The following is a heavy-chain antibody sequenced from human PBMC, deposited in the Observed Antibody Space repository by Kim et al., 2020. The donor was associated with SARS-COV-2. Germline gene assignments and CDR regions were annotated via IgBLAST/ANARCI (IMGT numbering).Heavy chain of an antibody. CDR3: ARDRVIYGSGSYLGWFDP. D-gene: IGHD3-10*01. CDR1: GFTFSSYA. CDR2: ISYDGSNK. Sequence: GGSLRLSCAASGFTFSSYAMHWVRQAPGKGLEWVAVISYDGSNKYYADSVKGRFTISRDNSKNTLYLQMNSLRAEDTAVYYCARDRVIYGSGSYLGWFDPWGQGTWSPSPQ. J-gene: IGHJ5*02. V-gene: IGHV3-30*04.